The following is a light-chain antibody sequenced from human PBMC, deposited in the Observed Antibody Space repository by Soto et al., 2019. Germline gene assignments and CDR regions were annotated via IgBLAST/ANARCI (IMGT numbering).Light chain of an antibody. CDR3: CSYAGTYTFVV. Sequence: QSALTQPRSLSGSPGQSVSISCTGTSSDVGGYNYVSWYQQYPGKAPKLVIYDVVKRPSGVPDRFSGSKSGNTASLTISGVQPEDDADYYCCSYAGTYTFVVFGGGTKLTVL. CDR2: DVV. J-gene: IGLJ2*01. V-gene: IGLV2-11*01. CDR1: SSDVGGYNY.